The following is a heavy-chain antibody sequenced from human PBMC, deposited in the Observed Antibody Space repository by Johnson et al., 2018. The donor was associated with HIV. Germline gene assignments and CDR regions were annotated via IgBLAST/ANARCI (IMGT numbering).Heavy chain of an antibody. D-gene: IGHD6-6*01. J-gene: IGHJ3*02. Sequence: VQLVESGGGVVQPGGSLRLSCAASGFTFSSYGMHWVRQAPGKGLEWVAVIWYDGSNKYYADSVKGRFTISRDNSKNTLYLQMSSLRVEDTAMYYCARAAAARSTGHDAFDIWGQGTMVTVSP. V-gene: IGHV3-33*01. CDR3: ARAAAARSTGHDAFDI. CDR1: GFTFSSYG. CDR2: IWYDGSNK.